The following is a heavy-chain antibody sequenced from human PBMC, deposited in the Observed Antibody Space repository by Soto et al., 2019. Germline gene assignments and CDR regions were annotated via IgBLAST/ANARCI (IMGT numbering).Heavy chain of an antibody. CDR1: GYSFTSYW. CDR3: ARHIPSEQFEDY. CDR2: IDPSDSYT. J-gene: IGHJ4*02. D-gene: IGHD6-6*01. V-gene: IGHV5-10-1*01. Sequence: EVQLVQSGAEVKKPGESLRISCKGSGYSFTSYWISWVRQMPGKGLEWMGRIDPSDSYTNYSPSFQGHVTISADKSISTADLQWSSLKASDTAMYYCARHIPSEQFEDYWGQGTLVTVSS.